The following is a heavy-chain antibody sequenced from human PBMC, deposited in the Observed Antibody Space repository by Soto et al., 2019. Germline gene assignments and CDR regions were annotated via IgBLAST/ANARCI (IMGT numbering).Heavy chain of an antibody. J-gene: IGHJ5*02. CDR3: AGDPDSHYNDSHAYSYP. D-gene: IGHD3-22*01. CDR1: GGTFSTYT. V-gene: IGHV1-69*08. CDR2: IIPIIGII. Sequence: QVQLVQSGAEVKKPGSSVKVSCKASGGTFSTYTITWVRQAPGQGLEWMGRIIPIIGIINYAQKFQGRVTIPANKFKGTAYTELTRLRSDDTAVYYCAGDPDSHYNDSHAYSYPWGQGTLVTVSS.